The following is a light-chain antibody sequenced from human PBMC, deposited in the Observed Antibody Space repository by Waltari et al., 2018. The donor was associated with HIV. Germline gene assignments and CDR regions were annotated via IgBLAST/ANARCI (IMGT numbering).Light chain of an antibody. J-gene: IGKJ4*01. CDR3: QQYYSTPLT. CDR1: QSVTNN. V-gene: IGKV3-15*01. CDR2: SAS. Sequence: DIVMTQSPATLSVSPGERATLSCRASQSVTNNLAWYQQKPGRAPRLLIFSASARASGVPARFSASGSGTEFTLTISSLQPEDSAVYYCQQYYSTPLTFGGGTQVEIK.